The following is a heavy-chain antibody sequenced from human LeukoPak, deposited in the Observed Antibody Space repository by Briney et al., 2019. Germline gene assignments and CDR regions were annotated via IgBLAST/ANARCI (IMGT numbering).Heavy chain of an antibody. CDR3: ARHYCSGGNCYYFDH. V-gene: IGHV4-59*08. J-gene: IGHJ4*02. D-gene: IGHD2-15*01. CDR1: GGSISGYY. Sequence: PSETLSLTCTVSGGSISGYYWSWIRQPPGQGLEWIGFIYYRGTSKYNPSLMSRVTMSVDTSKNQVSLKLSSVTAADTAVYYCARHYCSGGNCYYFDHWGQETLVTVSS. CDR2: IYYRGTS.